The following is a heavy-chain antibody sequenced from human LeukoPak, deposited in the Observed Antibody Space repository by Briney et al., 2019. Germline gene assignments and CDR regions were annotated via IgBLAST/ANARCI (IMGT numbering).Heavy chain of an antibody. CDR3: ARGLVDGYTGGVDF. CDR1: GFTFSSYD. J-gene: IGHJ4*02. D-gene: IGHD5-24*01. V-gene: IGHV3-13*01. CDR2: IGTAGDT. Sequence: GGSLRLSCAASGFTFSSYDMHWVRQATGKGLEWVSAIGTAGDTYYPGSVKGRFTISRENAKNSLYLQMNSLRAGDTAVYYCARGLVDGYTGGVDFWGQGTLVTVSS.